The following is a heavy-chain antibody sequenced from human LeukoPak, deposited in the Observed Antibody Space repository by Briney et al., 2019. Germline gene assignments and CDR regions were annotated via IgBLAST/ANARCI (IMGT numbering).Heavy chain of an antibody. CDR2: ISSSGSTI. D-gene: IGHD3-22*01. J-gene: IGHJ4*01. Sequence: GGSLRLSCAASGFTFSSYEMNWVRQAPGKGLEWVSYISSSGSTIYYADSVKGRFTISRDNAKNSLYLQMNSLRAEDTALYYCAKDIGPLMYNYDSSGYSGAFDYWGPGTLVTVSP. CDR3: AKDIGPLMYNYDSSGYSGAFDY. CDR1: GFTFSSYE. V-gene: IGHV3-48*03.